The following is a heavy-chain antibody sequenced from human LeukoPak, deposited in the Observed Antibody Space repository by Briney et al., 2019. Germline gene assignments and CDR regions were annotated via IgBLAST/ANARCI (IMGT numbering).Heavy chain of an antibody. D-gene: IGHD6-13*01. CDR1: GYTFTSYG. CDR2: ISAYNGNT. Sequence: ASVKVSCKASGYTFTSYGMGWVRQAPGQGLEWMGWISAYNGNTHYAQKLQGRVTMTTDTSTSTAYMELRSLRCDDTAVYYCARVRAAAGIYYSDYWGQGTLVTVSS. J-gene: IGHJ4*02. V-gene: IGHV1-18*01. CDR3: ARVRAAAGIYYSDY.